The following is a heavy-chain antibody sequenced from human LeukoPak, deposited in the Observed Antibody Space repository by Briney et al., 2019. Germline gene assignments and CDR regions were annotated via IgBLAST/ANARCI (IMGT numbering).Heavy chain of an antibody. CDR3: ARGEGAVADLFDD. CDR1: GGSFSGYY. J-gene: IGHJ4*02. V-gene: IGHV4-34*01. CDR2: INHSGST. Sequence: SETLSLTCAVYGGSFSGYYWSWVRQPPGKGLEWIGEINHSGSTNYNPSLKSRVTISVDTSKNQFSLKLSSVTAADTAVYYCARGEGAVADLFDDWGQGTLVTVSS. D-gene: IGHD6-19*01.